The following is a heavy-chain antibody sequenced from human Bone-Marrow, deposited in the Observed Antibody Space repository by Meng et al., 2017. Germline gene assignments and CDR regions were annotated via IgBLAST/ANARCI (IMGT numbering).Heavy chain of an antibody. Sequence: GQLGESGGGVVRPGRSLRLSRAASGFTFSSDGLHWVRQAPGKGLEWVAVIWYDGSNKYYADSVKGRFTISRDNSKNTLYLQMNSLRAEDTAVYYCARDSGFDYWGQGTLVTVPQ. V-gene: IGHV3-33*01. CDR3: ARDSGFDY. CDR2: IWYDGSNK. J-gene: IGHJ4*02. D-gene: IGHD7-27*01. CDR1: GFTFSSDG.